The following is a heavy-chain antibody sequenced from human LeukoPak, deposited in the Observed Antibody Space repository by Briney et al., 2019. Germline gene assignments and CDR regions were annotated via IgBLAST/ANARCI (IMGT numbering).Heavy chain of an antibody. D-gene: IGHD3-10*01. V-gene: IGHV5-51*01. CDR1: GYSFTSYW. Sequence: GESLKISWKGSGYSFTSYWIGWVRQMPGKGLGGVGIIYPGDSDNRYSPSFQGQVIISAGKSISTAYLQWSSLKASDTAMYYCARRRGFGELYNDYWGQGTLVTVPP. J-gene: IGHJ4*02. CDR2: IYPGDSDN. CDR3: ARRRGFGELYNDY.